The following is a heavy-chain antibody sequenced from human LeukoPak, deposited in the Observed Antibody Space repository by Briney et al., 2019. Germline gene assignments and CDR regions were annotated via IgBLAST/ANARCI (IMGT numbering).Heavy chain of an antibody. D-gene: IGHD3-9*01. J-gene: IGHJ3*02. V-gene: IGHV4-59*01. CDR1: DASITSNY. CDR3: ARWGDGTGYKAFDI. Sequence: SETLSLTCSVPDASITSNYWGWIRQTPGKTLEWIAYIHHSGTSNYNPSLRSRATISINTSQNKFSLNLYSVTAADTAVYHCARWGDGTGYKAFDIWGQGTMVTVSS. CDR2: IHHSGTS.